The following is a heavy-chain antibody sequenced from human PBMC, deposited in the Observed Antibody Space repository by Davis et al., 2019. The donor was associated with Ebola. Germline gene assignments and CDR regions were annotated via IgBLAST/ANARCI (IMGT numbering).Heavy chain of an antibody. J-gene: IGHJ6*04. D-gene: IGHD6-13*01. CDR2: ISGSGGST. Sequence: GESLKISCAASGFTFSSYAMSWVRQAPGKGLEWVSAISGSGGSTYYADSVKGRFTISRDNSKNTLYLQMNSLRAEDTAVYYCAKGRIAAAGSRGNGMDVWGKGTTVTVSS. CDR1: GFTFSSYA. CDR3: AKGRIAAAGSRGNGMDV. V-gene: IGHV3-23*01.